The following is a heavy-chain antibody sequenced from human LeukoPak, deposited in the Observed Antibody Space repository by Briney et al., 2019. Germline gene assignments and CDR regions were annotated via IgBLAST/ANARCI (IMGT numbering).Heavy chain of an antibody. J-gene: IGHJ3*02. D-gene: IGHD5-24*01. Sequence: SETLSLTCTVSGYSISSGYYWGWIRQPPGKGLEWIGSIYHSGSTYYNPSLQSRVTISVDTSKNQFSLKLSSATAADTAVYYCARSSLAMGAFDIWGQGTMVTVSS. V-gene: IGHV4-38-2*02. CDR3: ARSSLAMGAFDI. CDR2: IYHSGST. CDR1: GYSISSGYY.